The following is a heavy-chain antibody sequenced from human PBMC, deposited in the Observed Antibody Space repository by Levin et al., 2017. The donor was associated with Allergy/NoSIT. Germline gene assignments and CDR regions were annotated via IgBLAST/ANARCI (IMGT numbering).Heavy chain of an antibody. CDR3: ARDGGIAAAGPAWFDP. Sequence: PGASVKVSCKASGGTFSSYAISWVRQAPGQGLEWMGGIIPIFGTANYAQKFQGRVTITADESTSTAYMELSSLRSEDTAVYYCARDGGIAAAGPAWFDPWGQGTLVTVSS. D-gene: IGHD6-13*01. J-gene: IGHJ5*02. CDR2: IIPIFGTA. CDR1: GGTFSSYA. V-gene: IGHV1-69*13.